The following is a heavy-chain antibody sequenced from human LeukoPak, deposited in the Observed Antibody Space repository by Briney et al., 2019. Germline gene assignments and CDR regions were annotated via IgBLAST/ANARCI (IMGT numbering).Heavy chain of an antibody. D-gene: IGHD3-10*01. CDR1: GGSFSGYY. CDR3: ARTRPARYGSGSYYDY. J-gene: IGHJ4*02. CDR2: INHSGST. V-gene: IGHV4-34*01. Sequence: SETLSLTCAVYGGSFSGYYWSWIRQPPGKGLEWIGEINHSGSTNYNPSLKSRVTISVDTSKNQFSLKLSSVTAADTAVYYCARTRPARYGSGSYYDYWGQGTLVTVSS.